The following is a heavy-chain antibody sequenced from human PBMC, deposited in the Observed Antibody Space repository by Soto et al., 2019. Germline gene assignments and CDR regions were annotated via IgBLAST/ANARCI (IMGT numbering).Heavy chain of an antibody. CDR2: INAGNGNT. D-gene: IGHD3-22*01. CDR3: ARGPGVIVSSVFGMDV. J-gene: IGHJ6*02. Sequence: QVQLVQSGAEEKKPGASVKVSCKASGYTFTSYAMHWVRQAPGQRLEWMGWINAGNGNTKYSQKFQGRVTITRDTSASTAYMELCSLRSEDTAVYYCARGPGVIVSSVFGMDVWGQGTTVTVSS. V-gene: IGHV1-3*05. CDR1: GYTFTSYA.